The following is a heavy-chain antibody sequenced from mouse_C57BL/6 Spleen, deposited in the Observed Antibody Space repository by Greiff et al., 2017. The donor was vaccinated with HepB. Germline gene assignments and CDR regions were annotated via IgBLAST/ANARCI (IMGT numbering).Heavy chain of an antibody. CDR1: GYTFTSYW. Sequence: QVHVKQPGAELVKPGASVKMSCKASGYTFTSYWITWVKQRPGQGLEWIGDIYPGSGSTNYNEKFKSKATLTVDTSSSTAYMQLSSLTSEDSAVYYCARSGSWGGYWGQGTTLTVSS. D-gene: IGHD1-3*01. V-gene: IGHV1-55*01. CDR2: IYPGSGST. CDR3: ARSGSWGGY. J-gene: IGHJ2*01.